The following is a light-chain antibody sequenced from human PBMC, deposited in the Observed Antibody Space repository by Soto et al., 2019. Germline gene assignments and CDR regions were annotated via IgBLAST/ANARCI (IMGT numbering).Light chain of an antibody. Sequence: EIVLTQSPGTLSLSPGERATLSCRASQNITTYLAWYQQTPGQSPRLLIYGASSRAAGIPDRFRGSGSWTDFTLTISRLEPEDFAVFYCQQYNSSPWTFCQGTKVEIK. J-gene: IGKJ1*01. V-gene: IGKV3-20*01. CDR3: QQYNSSPWT. CDR2: GAS. CDR1: QNITTY.